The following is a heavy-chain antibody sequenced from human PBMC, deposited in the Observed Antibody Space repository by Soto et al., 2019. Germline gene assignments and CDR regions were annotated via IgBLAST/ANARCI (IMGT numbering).Heavy chain of an antibody. Sequence: GASVKVSCKASGYTFTSYAMHWVRQAPGQRLEWMGWINAGNGNTKYSQKFQGRVTITRDTSASTAYMELSSLRSEDTAVYYCARDMYYDFWSGYLSPVTGEDYWGQGTLVTVSS. V-gene: IGHV1-3*01. CDR1: GYTFTSYA. CDR3: ARDMYYDFWSGYLSPVTGEDY. J-gene: IGHJ4*02. D-gene: IGHD3-3*01. CDR2: INAGNGNT.